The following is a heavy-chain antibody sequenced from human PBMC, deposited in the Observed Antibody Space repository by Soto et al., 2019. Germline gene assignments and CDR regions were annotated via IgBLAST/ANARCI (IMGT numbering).Heavy chain of an antibody. D-gene: IGHD3-9*01. CDR3: ASGYYDILTGRDTKYYFDY. V-gene: IGHV4-30-4*01. J-gene: IGHJ4*02. Sequence: PSETLSLTCTVSGGSIINGDYDWTWIRQPPGKGLEWIGYIYYSGNTYYNPSLKSRVMISVDTSKNQFSLNLSSVTAADTAVYYCASGYYDILTGRDTKYYFDYWGQGALVTVSS. CDR1: GGSIINGDYD. CDR2: IYYSGNT.